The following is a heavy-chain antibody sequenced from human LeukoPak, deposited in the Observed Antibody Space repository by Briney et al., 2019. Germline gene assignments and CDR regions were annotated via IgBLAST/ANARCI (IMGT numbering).Heavy chain of an antibody. CDR3: ARPGTYGDYHSWFDP. CDR2: IYYSGST. J-gene: IGHJ5*02. CDR1: GGSISSSSYY. D-gene: IGHD4-17*01. V-gene: IGHV4-39*07. Sequence: PSETLSLTCTVSGGSISSSSYYWGWIRQPPGKGLEWIGSIYYSGSTYYNPSLKSRVTISVDTSKNQFSLKLSSVTAADTAVYYCARPGTYGDYHSWFDPWGQGTLVTVSS.